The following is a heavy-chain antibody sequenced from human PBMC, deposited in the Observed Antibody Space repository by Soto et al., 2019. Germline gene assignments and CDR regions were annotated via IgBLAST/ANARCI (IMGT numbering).Heavy chain of an antibody. CDR2: IDWDEDR. CDR1: GFSLSTSGMR. V-gene: IGHV2-70*04. Sequence: SGPTLVNPTETLTLTCTFSGFSLSTSGMRASWIRQAPGKALEWLARIDWDEDRFYSTSLKTRLTISKDTSKNQVVLTMTKMDPVDTATYYCARMRSDYDSSGLDYWGQGILVTVSS. J-gene: IGHJ4*02. D-gene: IGHD3-22*01. CDR3: ARMRSDYDSSGLDY.